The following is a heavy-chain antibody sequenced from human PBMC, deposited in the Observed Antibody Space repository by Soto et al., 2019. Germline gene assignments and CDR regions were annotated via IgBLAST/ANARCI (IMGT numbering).Heavy chain of an antibody. J-gene: IGHJ5*02. CDR1: GYTFTSYD. Sequence: GASVKVSCKASGYTFTSYDINWVRQATGQGLEWMGWMNPNSGNTGYAQKFQGRVTMTRNTSISTAYMELSSLRSEDTAVYYCARGRYFSGGSCYHKLYNWFDPWGQGTLVTVSS. D-gene: IGHD2-15*01. CDR2: MNPNSGNT. CDR3: ARGRYFSGGSCYHKLYNWFDP. V-gene: IGHV1-8*01.